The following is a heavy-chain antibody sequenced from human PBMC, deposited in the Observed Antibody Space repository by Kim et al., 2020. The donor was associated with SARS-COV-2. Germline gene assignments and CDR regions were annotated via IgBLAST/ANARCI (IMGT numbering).Heavy chain of an antibody. D-gene: IGHD7-27*01. CDR3: ARDDWGFRAAPDY. Sequence: GGSLRLSCAASGFTFSSYWMSWVRQAPGKGLEWVANIKQDGSEKYYVDSVKGRFTISRDNAKNSLYLQMNSLRAEDTAVYYCARDDWGFRAAPDYWGQGTLVTVSS. J-gene: IGHJ4*02. CDR2: IKQDGSEK. V-gene: IGHV3-7*01. CDR1: GFTFSSYW.